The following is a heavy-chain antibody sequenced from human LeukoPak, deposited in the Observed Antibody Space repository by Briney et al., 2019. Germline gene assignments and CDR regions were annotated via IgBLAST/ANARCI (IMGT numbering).Heavy chain of an antibody. CDR1: GFSFTNYA. Sequence: GGSLRLSCSASGFSFTNYAMSWVRQAPGKWLEWVAGIVGSSSPYYADSVKGRFTISKDTSKNTLYLQMNSLRVEDTAMYYCAKDLHLNDGRWEFDPWGQGTLVTVSS. J-gene: IGHJ5*02. CDR3: AKDLHLNDGRWEFDP. V-gene: IGHV3-23*01. D-gene: IGHD5-24*01. CDR2: IVGSSSP.